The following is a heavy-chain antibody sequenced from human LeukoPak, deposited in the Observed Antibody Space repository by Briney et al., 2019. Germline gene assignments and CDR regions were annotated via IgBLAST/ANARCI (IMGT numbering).Heavy chain of an antibody. D-gene: IGHD3-16*01. CDR3: ARGLVWRFLLDSRRDSFDI. CDR1: GGSFSGYY. Sequence: TSETLSLTCAVYGGSFSGYYWSWIRQPPGKGLEWIGEINHSGSTNYNPSLKSRVTISVDTSKNQFSLRLRSVTAADTAVYYCARGLVWRFLLDSRRDSFDIWGQGTTITVSS. CDR2: INHSGST. J-gene: IGHJ3*02. V-gene: IGHV4-34*01.